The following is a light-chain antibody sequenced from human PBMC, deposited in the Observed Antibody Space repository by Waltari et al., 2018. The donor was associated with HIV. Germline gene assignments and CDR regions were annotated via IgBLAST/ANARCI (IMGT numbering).Light chain of an antibody. V-gene: IGLV2-23*02. CDR1: SSDVGGDNR. J-gene: IGLJ1*01. CDR2: DVS. CDR3: CSHAGSSIYV. Sequence: QSALTQPASVSGSPGQSITISCTGTSSDVGGDNRVSWYKQHPGKAPQLMIYDVSKRPSGVSNRFSGSKSGNMASLTISGLQAEDEADYYCCSHAGSSIYVFGTGTKVTVL.